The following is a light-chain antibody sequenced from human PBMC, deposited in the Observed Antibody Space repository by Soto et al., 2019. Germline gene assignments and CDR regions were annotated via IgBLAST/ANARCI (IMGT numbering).Light chain of an antibody. J-gene: IGKJ4*01. CDR3: QQRSNWPPVT. CDR2: DAS. Sequence: EIVLTQSPATLSLSPGERATLSCRASRSVGYHLAWYQQKPGQAPRLLIYDASNRATGIPARFSGSGSGTDFTLAISSLEPEDFAVYYCQQRSNWPPVTFGGGTKVEIK. V-gene: IGKV3-11*01. CDR1: RSVGYH.